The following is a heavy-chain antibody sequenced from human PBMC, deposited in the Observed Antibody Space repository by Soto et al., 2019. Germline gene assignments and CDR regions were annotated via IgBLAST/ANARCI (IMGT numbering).Heavy chain of an antibody. J-gene: IGHJ5*02. CDR2: INGDETST. CDR1: GFTFSNHW. CDR3: VRDRGYTFGSAFDP. V-gene: IGHV3-74*01. D-gene: IGHD5-18*01. Sequence: GGSLRLSCAASGFTFSNHWMHWVRQSPGQGLVWVSRINGDETSTDYADSVQDRFIISRDNTKNTVYLQMNSLKGEDTAVYYCVRDRGYTFGSAFDPWGQGTLVTVSS.